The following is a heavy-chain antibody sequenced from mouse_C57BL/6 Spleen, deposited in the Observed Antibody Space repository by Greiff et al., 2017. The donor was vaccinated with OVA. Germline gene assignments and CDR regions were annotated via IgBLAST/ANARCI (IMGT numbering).Heavy chain of an antibody. J-gene: IGHJ1*03. CDR1: GFTFSDYY. CDR2: INYDGSST. V-gene: IGHV5-16*01. CDR3: ARVPITTVPYWYFDV. Sequence: EVHLVESEGGLVQPGRSMKLSCTASGFTFSDYYMAWVRQVPEKGLEWVANINYDGSSTYYLDSLKSRFIISRDNAKNILYLQMSSLKSEDTATYYCARVPITTVPYWYFDVWGTGTTVTVSS. D-gene: IGHD1-1*01.